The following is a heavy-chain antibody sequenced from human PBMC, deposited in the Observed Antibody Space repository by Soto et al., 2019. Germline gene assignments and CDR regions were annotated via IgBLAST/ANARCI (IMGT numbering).Heavy chain of an antibody. CDR1: GYTLTKLS. V-gene: IGHV1-24*01. Sequence: GASVKVSCKVSGYTLTKLSMHWVRQAPGKGLEWMGGFDPEDGETIYAQKFQGRVTMTEDTSADTAYMELSSLRAEDTAVYYCARGSSSWYRPRSKGEYYFDDWGPGTLVTVSS. J-gene: IGHJ4*02. CDR3: ARGSSSWYRPRSKGEYYFDD. CDR2: FDPEDGET. D-gene: IGHD6-13*01.